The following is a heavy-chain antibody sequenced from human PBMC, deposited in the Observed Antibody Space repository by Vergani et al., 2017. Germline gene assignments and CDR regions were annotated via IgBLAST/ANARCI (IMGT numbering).Heavy chain of an antibody. CDR2: ISYDGSNK. D-gene: IGHD3-3*01. CDR3: ARILTGEWTNDAFDI. Sequence: QVQLVESGGGVVQPGGSLRLSCAASGFTFSSYGMHWVRQAPGKGLEWVAVISYDGSNKYYADSVKGRFTISRDNSKNTLYLQMNSLRAEDTAVYYCARILTGEWTNDAFDIWGQGTMVTVSS. CDR1: GFTFSSYG. V-gene: IGHV3-30*19. J-gene: IGHJ3*02.